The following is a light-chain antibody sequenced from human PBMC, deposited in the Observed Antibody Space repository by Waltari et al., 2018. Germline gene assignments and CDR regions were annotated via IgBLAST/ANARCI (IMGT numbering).Light chain of an antibody. CDR1: QSITSY. J-gene: IGKJ2*01. Sequence: DIQMTQSPSSLSASVGDRVTITCRARQSITSYLNWYQQKPGKAPKLLIYAASSLQSGVPSRFSGSGSGTDFTLTISSLQPEDCATYYCQQSYSTQYTFGQGTKLEIK. V-gene: IGKV1-39*01. CDR2: AAS. CDR3: QQSYSTQYT.